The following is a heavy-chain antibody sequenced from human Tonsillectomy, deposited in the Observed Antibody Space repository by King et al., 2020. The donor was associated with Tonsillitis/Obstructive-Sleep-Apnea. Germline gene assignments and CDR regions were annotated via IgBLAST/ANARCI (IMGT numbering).Heavy chain of an antibody. V-gene: IGHV3-33*05. CDR3: ARSSKLVRVVAPVAIDY. CDR1: GFSFSTYG. J-gene: IGHJ4*02. Sequence: VQLVESGGGVVQPGRSLRLSCAASGFSFSTYGMLRVRQAPGKGLEWVAVISYDGSNKYYADSVKGRFTISRDNSKNTLYLQMNSLRVEDTAVYYCARSSKLVRVVAPVAIDYLGQGALGAVSS. CDR2: ISYDGSNK. D-gene: IGHD2-2*02.